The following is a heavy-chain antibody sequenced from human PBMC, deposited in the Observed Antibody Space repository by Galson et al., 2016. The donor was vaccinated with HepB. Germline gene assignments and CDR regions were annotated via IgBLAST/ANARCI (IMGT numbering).Heavy chain of an antibody. CDR2: INAGNGNT. J-gene: IGHJ5*02. Sequence: SVKVSCKASAFPFTISTIHWVRQAPGQGLEWMGWINAGNGNTKYSQKFQDRVSIVRDTSARTAYMELSSLRFEDTAFYYCAGVAVAGAIDFWLDPWGQGTLVTVSS. V-gene: IGHV1-3*01. CDR1: AFPFTIST. D-gene: IGHD2-2*01. CDR3: AGVAVAGAIDFWLDP.